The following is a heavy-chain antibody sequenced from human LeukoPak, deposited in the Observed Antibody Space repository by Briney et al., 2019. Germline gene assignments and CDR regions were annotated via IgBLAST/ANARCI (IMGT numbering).Heavy chain of an antibody. D-gene: IGHD3/OR15-3a*01. CDR3: ARGRTGWKLDY. CDR2: IYSGGDT. J-gene: IGHJ4*02. CDR1: GFTVRTTY. Sequence: GGSLRLSRAASGFTVRTTYMSWVRQAPGKGLERVSFIYSGGDTYYADSVKGRFTISRDNSKNTLYLQMNSLRGEDMAVYYCARGRTGWKLDYWGQGTLVTVSS. V-gene: IGHV3-53*01.